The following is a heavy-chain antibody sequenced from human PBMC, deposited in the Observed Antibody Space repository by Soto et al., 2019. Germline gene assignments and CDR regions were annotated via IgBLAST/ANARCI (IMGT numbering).Heavy chain of an antibody. V-gene: IGHV3-23*01. CDR2: ISGSGGST. J-gene: IGHJ4*02. Sequence: PGGSLRLSCAASGFTFSSYAMSWVRQAPGKGLEWVSAISGSGGSTYYADSVKGRFTISRDNSKNTLYLQMNSLRAEDAAVYYCAKAGQLWSYYFDYWGQGTLVTVSS. D-gene: IGHD5-18*01. CDR1: GFTFSSYA. CDR3: AKAGQLWSYYFDY.